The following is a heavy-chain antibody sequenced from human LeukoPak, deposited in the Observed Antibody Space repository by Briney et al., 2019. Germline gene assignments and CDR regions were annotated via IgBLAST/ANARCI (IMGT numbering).Heavy chain of an antibody. Sequence: PGRSLRLSCAASGFTFDDYAMHWVRQAPGKGLEWVSGISWNSGSIGYADSVKGRFTISRDNAKNSLYLQMSSLRAEDTALYYCAKDSGYSLSTDFDYWGQGTLVTVSS. CDR3: AKDSGYSLSTDFDY. V-gene: IGHV3-9*01. CDR2: ISWNSGSI. CDR1: GFTFDDYA. J-gene: IGHJ4*02. D-gene: IGHD5-18*01.